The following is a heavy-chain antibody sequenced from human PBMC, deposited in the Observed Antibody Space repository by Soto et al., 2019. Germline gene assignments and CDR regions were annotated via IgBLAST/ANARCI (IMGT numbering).Heavy chain of an antibody. V-gene: IGHV3-7*01. J-gene: IGHJ1*01. Sequence: GGSLRLSCAASGFTFSSYWMSWVRQAPGKGLEWVANIKQDGSEKYYVDSVKGRFTISRDNAKNSLYLQMNSLRAEDTAVYYCARLAGSRGWYLPEYFQHWGQGTLVTVSS. CDR3: ARLAGSRGWYLPEYFQH. CDR1: GFTFSSYW. D-gene: IGHD6-19*01. CDR2: IKQDGSEK.